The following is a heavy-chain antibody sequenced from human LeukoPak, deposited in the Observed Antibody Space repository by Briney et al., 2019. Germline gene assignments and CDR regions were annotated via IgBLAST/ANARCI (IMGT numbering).Heavy chain of an antibody. D-gene: IGHD3-9*01. CDR2: ISYDGSNK. CDR3: AKDLGGYDILTGYYFSGIDY. CDR1: GFTFSSYG. V-gene: IGHV3-30*18. Sequence: GGSLRLSCAASGFTFSSYGMHWVRQAPGKGLEWVAVISYDGSNKYYADSVKGRFTISRDNSKNTLYLQMNSLRAEDTAVYYCAKDLGGYDILTGYYFSGIDYWGQGTLVTVSS. J-gene: IGHJ4*02.